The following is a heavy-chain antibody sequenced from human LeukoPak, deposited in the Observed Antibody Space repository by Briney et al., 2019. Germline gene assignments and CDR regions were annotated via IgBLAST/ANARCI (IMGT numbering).Heavy chain of an antibody. J-gene: IGHJ4*02. CDR1: GFTFNNYA. Sequence: GGSLXLSCAASGFTFNNYAISWVRQAPGKGLEWVSAISGSGGSTYYADSVKGRFTISRDNSKNTLYLQMNSLRAEDTAVYYCAXXXFWXGELSYNYFDYWGQGTLVTVSS. CDR3: AXXXFWXGELSYNYFDY. D-gene: IGHD3-10*01. V-gene: IGHV3-23*01. CDR2: ISGSGGST.